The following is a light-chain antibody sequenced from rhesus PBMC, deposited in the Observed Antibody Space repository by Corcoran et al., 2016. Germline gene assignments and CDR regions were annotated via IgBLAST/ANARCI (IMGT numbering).Light chain of an antibody. CDR2: GAS. J-gene: IGKJ1*01. Sequence: EIVMTQSPATLSLSPGERATLSCRASQRVSSYLAWYQQKPEQAPRPHIYGASSRATGIPDRVSGRGSGTDFTLIISSLEPEDVGVYYCQQYNNWKTFGQGTKVEIK. CDR3: QQYNNWKT. V-gene: IGKV3S9*01. CDR1: QRVSSY.